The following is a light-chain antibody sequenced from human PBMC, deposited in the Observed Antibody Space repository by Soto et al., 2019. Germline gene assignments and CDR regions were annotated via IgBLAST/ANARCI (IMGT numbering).Light chain of an antibody. CDR2: DVS. CDR3: SSHTSSTTSYV. V-gene: IGLV2-14*01. CDR1: SSDVGGYNY. Sequence: QSALTHPASVSGSPGQSITISCTGTSSDVGGYNYVSWYQQHPGKAPKLMIYDVSNRPSGVSNRFSGSKSGNTASLTISGLQAEDEADYYCSSHTSSTTSYVFGTGPKVTVL. J-gene: IGLJ1*01.